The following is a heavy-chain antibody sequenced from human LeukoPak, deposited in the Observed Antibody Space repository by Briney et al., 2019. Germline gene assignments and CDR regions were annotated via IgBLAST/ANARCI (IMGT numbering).Heavy chain of an antibody. Sequence: ASVKVSCKASGYTFITYGIYWVRQAPGQGLEWMGWISPYDGSTNFAQNLQGRVTMTTDTITSTAFMELRSLRFEDTALYYCARDKAPRYTYGLGHWGQGTLVTVSS. CDR3: ARDKAPRYTYGLGH. D-gene: IGHD5-18*01. J-gene: IGHJ4*02. CDR2: ISPYDGST. V-gene: IGHV1-18*01. CDR1: GYTFITYG.